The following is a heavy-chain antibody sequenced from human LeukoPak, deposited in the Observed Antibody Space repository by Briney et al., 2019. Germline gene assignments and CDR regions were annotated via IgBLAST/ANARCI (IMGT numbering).Heavy chain of an antibody. CDR1: GYTFTGYY. Sequence: ASVTVSCKASGYTFTGYYMHWVRQAPGQGLEWMGWINPNSGDTNYAQKFQGRVTMTRDTSISTAYMELSRLISDDTGLYYCARGLVSTGRRGFYYYYMDVWGKGTTVTISS. CDR2: INPNSGDT. J-gene: IGHJ6*03. V-gene: IGHV1-2*02. CDR3: ARGLVSTGRRGFYYYYMDV. D-gene: IGHD2/OR15-2a*01.